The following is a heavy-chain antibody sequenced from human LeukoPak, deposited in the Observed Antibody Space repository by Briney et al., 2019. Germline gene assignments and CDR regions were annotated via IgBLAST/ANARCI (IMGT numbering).Heavy chain of an antibody. V-gene: IGHV3-7*01. CDR2: IKQDGSEK. CDR1: GFTFSSYW. CDR3: ARGPQWLLVGSIDY. Sequence: GGSLRLSCAASGFTFSSYWMTWVRQAPGKGLEWVANIKQDGSEKYYVDSVKGRFTISRDNADNSLYLQMNSLRVDDTAVYYCARGPQWLLVGSIDYWGQGTLVTASS. D-gene: IGHD3-22*01. J-gene: IGHJ4*02.